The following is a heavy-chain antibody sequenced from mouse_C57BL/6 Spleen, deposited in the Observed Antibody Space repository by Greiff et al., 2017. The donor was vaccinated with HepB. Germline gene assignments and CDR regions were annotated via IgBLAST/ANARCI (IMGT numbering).Heavy chain of an antibody. CDR3: ARGTTGVEGGWYFDV. V-gene: IGHV3-6*01. CDR2: ISYDGSN. D-gene: IGHD1-1*01. J-gene: IGHJ1*03. Sequence: DVKLQESGPGLVKPSQSLSLTCSVTGYSITSCYYWNWIRQFPGNKLEWMGYISYDGSNNYNPSLKNRISITRDTSKNQFFLKLNSVTTEDTATYYCARGTTGVEGGWYFDVWGTGTTVTVSS. CDR1: GYSITSCYY.